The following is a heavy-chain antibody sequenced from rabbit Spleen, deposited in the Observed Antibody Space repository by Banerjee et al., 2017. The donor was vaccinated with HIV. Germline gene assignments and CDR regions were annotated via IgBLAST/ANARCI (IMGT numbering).Heavy chain of an antibody. V-gene: IGHV1S7*01. Sequence: QLEESGGDLVKPGGSLKLSCKASGFTLSSYYMNWVRQAPGKGLEWIGYIDPVFGITYYANWVNGRFTISSHNAQNTLYLQLNSLTVADTATYFCVRGASSSGYYNLWGPGTLVTVS. D-gene: IGHD1-1*01. CDR2: IDPVFGIT. CDR1: GFTLSSYY. J-gene: IGHJ4*01. CDR3: VRGASSSGYYNL.